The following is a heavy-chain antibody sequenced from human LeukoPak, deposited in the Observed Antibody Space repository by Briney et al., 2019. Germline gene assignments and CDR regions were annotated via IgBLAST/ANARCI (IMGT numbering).Heavy chain of an antibody. J-gene: IGHJ4*02. D-gene: IGHD5-24*01. V-gene: IGHV4-30-4*01. Sequence: PSQTLSLTCTVSGGSISSGDYYWSWIRQPPGKGLEWIGYIYYSGSTYYNPSLKSRVTISVDTSKNQFPLKLSSVTAADTAVYYCASRDGYNSPFDYWGQGTLVTVSS. CDR2: IYYSGST. CDR1: GGSISSGDYY. CDR3: ASRDGYNSPFDY.